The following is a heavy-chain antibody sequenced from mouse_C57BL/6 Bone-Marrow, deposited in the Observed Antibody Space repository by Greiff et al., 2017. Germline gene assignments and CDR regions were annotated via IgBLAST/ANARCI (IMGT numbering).Heavy chain of an antibody. CDR2: ISNGGGST. CDR3: ARHGVGYSNYVPMDY. CDR1: GFTFSDYY. V-gene: IGHV5-12*01. D-gene: IGHD2-5*01. Sequence: EVKLVESGGGLVQPGGSLKLSCAASGFTFSDYYMYWVRQTPEKRLEWVAYISNGGGSTYYPDTVKGRFTISRDNAKNPLYLQMSRLKSEDTAMYYCARHGVGYSNYVPMDYWGQGTSVTVSS. J-gene: IGHJ4*01.